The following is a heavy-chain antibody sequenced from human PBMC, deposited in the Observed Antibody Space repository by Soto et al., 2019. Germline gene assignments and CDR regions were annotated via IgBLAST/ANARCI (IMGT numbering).Heavy chain of an antibody. J-gene: IGHJ5*01. CDR2: ISYDGSNK. D-gene: IGHD2-2*01. Sequence: LRLSCAASGFTFSSYAMHWVRQAPGKGLEWVAVISYDGSNKYYADSVKGRFTISRDNSKNTLYLQMNSLRAEDTAVYYCARARRICRSTSCSPPLFDSWGQGTLVTVSS. V-gene: IGHV3-30-3*01. CDR3: ARARRICRSTSCSPPLFDS. CDR1: GFTFSSYA.